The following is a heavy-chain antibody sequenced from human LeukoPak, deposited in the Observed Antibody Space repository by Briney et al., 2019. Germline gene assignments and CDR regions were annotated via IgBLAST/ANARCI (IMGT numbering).Heavy chain of an antibody. CDR1: GFTFSNYA. D-gene: IGHD6-19*01. Sequence: SGGSLRLSCAASGFTFSNYAMYWVRQAPGKGLEWVSAITATGTNTYYADSVKGRFTISRDNSKNTLYLQMNSLRAEDTAVNYCAKDRASSGWLKSYYYGMDVWGQGTTVTVSS. CDR2: ITATGTNT. J-gene: IGHJ6*02. CDR3: AKDRASSGWLKSYYYGMDV. V-gene: IGHV3-23*01.